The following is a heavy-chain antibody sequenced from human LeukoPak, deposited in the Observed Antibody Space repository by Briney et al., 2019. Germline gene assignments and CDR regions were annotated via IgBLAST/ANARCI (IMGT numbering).Heavy chain of an antibody. D-gene: IGHD3-22*01. V-gene: IGHV4-34*01. CDR3: ARDTPLDRYYYDSSGYSSASQFDY. J-gene: IGHJ4*02. CDR1: GGSFSGYY. CDR2: LNHSGST. Sequence: SETLSLTCAVYGGSFSGYYWSWIRQPPGKGLEWIGELNHSGSTNYNPSLKSRVTISVDTSKNQFSLKLSSVTAADTAVYYCARDTPLDRYYYDSSGYSSASQFDYWGQGTLVTVSS.